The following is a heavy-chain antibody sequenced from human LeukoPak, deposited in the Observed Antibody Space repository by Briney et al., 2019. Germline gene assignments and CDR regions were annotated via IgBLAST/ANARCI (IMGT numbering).Heavy chain of an antibody. Sequence: GASVKVSCKASGYTFTNYYVHWVRQAPGQGPEWMGLINPSGGGTSYAQKLQGRVTMTRDTSTSTVYMELTTLTSEDTAVYYCARGGISGSYYGSGDYWGQGTLVTVSS. CDR3: ARGGISGSYYGSGDY. V-gene: IGHV1-46*01. J-gene: IGHJ4*02. CDR2: INPSGGGT. D-gene: IGHD1-26*01. CDR1: GYTFTNYY.